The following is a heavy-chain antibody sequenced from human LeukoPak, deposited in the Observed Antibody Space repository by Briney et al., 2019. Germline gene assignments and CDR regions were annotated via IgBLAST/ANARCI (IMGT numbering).Heavy chain of an antibody. CDR1: AYSISSGYY. V-gene: IGHV4-38-2*02. CDR3: ARVTLNYYDSSGYFDAFDI. D-gene: IGHD3-22*01. CDR2: IYHSGST. Sequence: KASETLSLTCTVSAYSISSGYYWGWVRQPPGKGLEWIGSIYHSGSTYYNPSLKSRVTISVDTSKNQFSLKLSSVTAADTAVYYCARVTLNYYDSSGYFDAFDIWGQGTMVTVSS. J-gene: IGHJ3*02.